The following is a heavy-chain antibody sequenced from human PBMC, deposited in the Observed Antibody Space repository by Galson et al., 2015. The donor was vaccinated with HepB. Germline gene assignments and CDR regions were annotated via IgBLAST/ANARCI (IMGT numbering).Heavy chain of an antibody. D-gene: IGHD1-14*01. Sequence: ALRLSCAASGFTFSSYWIHWVRQAPGKGLVWVSRINSDGSSTSYADSVKGRFTSSRDNAKNTLYLQMNSLRAEDTAVYYCARDPETMNSRPHGMDVWGQGTTVPVSS. V-gene: IGHV3-74*01. CDR1: GFTFSSYW. CDR2: INSDGSST. J-gene: IGHJ6*02. CDR3: ARDPETMNSRPHGMDV.